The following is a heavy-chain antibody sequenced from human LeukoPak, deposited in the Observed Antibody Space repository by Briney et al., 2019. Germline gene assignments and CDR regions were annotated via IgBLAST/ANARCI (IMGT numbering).Heavy chain of an antibody. J-gene: IGHJ5*02. CDR2: IYHSGST. CDR3: ARVLGWFGELLTLGFDP. Sequence: SETLSLTCTVSGYSISSGYYWGWIRQPPGKGLDGIGSIYHSGSTYYNPSLKSRVTISVDTSKNQFSLKLSSLTAADTAVYYCARVLGWFGELLTLGFDPWGQGTLVTVSS. CDR1: GYSISSGYY. V-gene: IGHV4-38-2*02. D-gene: IGHD3-10*01.